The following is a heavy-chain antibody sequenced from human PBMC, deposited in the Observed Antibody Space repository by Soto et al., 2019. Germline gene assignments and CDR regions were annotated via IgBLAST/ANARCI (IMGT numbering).Heavy chain of an antibody. CDR1: GFTFSDYW. V-gene: IGHV3-74*01. CDR2: INGDGSIT. Sequence: GGSLRLSCAASGFTFSDYWIHWVRQAPGKGPVWVARINGDGSITTYADSVKGRFTISRDNAENTLYLQMNNVRAEDTAVYYCARGSNPFDHWGQGTLVTVSS. J-gene: IGHJ4*02. D-gene: IGHD6-6*01. CDR3: ARGSNPFDH.